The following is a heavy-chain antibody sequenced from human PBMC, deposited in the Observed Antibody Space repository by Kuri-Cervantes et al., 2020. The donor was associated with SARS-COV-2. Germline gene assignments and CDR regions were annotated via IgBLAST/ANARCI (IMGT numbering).Heavy chain of an antibody. Sequence: GSLRLSCAVYGGSFSGYYWSWIRQPPGKGLEWIGEINHSGSTNYNPSLKSRVTISVDTSKNQFSLKLSSVTAADTAVYYCAKVVRGYYGSGSYEGGMDVWGQGTTVTVSS. V-gene: IGHV4-34*01. CDR3: AKVVRGYYGSGSYEGGMDV. J-gene: IGHJ6*02. CDR1: GGSFSGYY. D-gene: IGHD3-10*01. CDR2: INHSGST.